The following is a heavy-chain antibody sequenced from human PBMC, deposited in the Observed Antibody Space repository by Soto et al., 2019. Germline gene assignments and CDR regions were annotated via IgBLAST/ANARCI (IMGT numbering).Heavy chain of an antibody. J-gene: IGHJ4*02. D-gene: IGHD3-3*01. CDR3: AKSRPFSNYVFWSGYTCSFDY. CDR2: ISGSGGST. Sequence: GGSLRLSCAASGFTFSSYAMSWVRQAPGKGLEWVSGISGSGGSTYYADSVKGRFTISRDNSKNTLYLQMNSLRAEDTAIYYYAKSRPFSNYVFWSGYTCSFDYSGQAPLVTVSS. CDR1: GFTFSSYA. V-gene: IGHV3-23*01.